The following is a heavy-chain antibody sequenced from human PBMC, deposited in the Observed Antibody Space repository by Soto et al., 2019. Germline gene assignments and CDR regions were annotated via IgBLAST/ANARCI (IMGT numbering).Heavy chain of an antibody. J-gene: IGHJ6*02. CDR3: ARFVRSCSGTTCYTRADV. CDR2: IYSSGST. CDR1: GGSVSSDTHY. D-gene: IGHD2-2*02. V-gene: IGHV4-61*01. Sequence: SETLSLPCTVSGGSVSSDTHYWSWIRQPPGKRLAWIGFIYSSGSTNYNPSLKSRDTMSVDTSKNQFSLKLRSVIVADTAVYHCARFVRSCSGTTCYTRADVWGQGTTVTVSS.